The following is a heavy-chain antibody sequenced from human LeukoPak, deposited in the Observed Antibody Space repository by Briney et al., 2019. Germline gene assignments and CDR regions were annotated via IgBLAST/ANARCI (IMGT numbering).Heavy chain of an antibody. CDR3: AKTKFGDYALQAFDI. CDR1: GGSISSNSYY. J-gene: IGHJ3*02. D-gene: IGHD4-17*01. V-gene: IGHV3-23*01. Sequence: ETLSLTCTVSGGSISSNSYYWGWVGPTPGQGLVWVSAISGSGATTYYADSVRGRFTISRDNFKNTLYLEMDSMRVEDTALYYCAKTKFGDYALQAFDIWGQGTMVTVSS. CDR2: ISGSGATT.